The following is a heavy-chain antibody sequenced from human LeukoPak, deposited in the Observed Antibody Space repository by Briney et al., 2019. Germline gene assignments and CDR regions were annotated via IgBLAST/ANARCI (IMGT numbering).Heavy chain of an antibody. CDR1: GYSISSGYY. CDR2: IYHSGST. D-gene: IGHD6-13*01. CDR3: ARTRIAAAGTGVY. Sequence: SETLSLTCTVSGYSISSGYYWGWIRQPPGKGLEWIGSIYHSGSTYYNPSLKSRVTISVDTSKNQFSLKLSSVTAADTAVYYCARTRIAAAGTGVYWGQGTLVTVSS. J-gene: IGHJ4*02. V-gene: IGHV4-38-2*02.